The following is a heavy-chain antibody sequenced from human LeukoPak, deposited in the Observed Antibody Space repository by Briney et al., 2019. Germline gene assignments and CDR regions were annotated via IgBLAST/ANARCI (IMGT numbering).Heavy chain of an antibody. CDR2: INHSGST. D-gene: IGHD3-9*01. CDR1: GGSFSGYY. CDR3: ARAPYYDILTGHGPFDY. J-gene: IGHJ4*02. Sequence: SETLSLTCAVYGGSFSGYYWSWIRQPPGRGLEWIGEINHSGSTNYNPSLKSRVTISVDTSKNQFSLKLSSVTAADTAVYYCARAPYYDILTGHGPFDYWGQGTLVTVSS. V-gene: IGHV4-34*01.